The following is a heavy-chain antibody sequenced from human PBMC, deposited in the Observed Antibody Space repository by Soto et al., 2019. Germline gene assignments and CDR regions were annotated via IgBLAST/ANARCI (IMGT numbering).Heavy chain of an antibody. J-gene: IGHJ4*02. CDR2: INPNSGGT. Sequence: ASVKVSCKASGYTFTGYYMHWVRQAPGQGLEWMGWINPNSGGTNYAQKFQGWVTMTRDTSISTAYMELSRLRSDDTAVYYCARAAYYDILTGYYKWRIFDYWGQGTLVTVSS. V-gene: IGHV1-2*04. CDR3: ARAAYYDILTGYYKWRIFDY. CDR1: GYTFTGYY. D-gene: IGHD3-9*01.